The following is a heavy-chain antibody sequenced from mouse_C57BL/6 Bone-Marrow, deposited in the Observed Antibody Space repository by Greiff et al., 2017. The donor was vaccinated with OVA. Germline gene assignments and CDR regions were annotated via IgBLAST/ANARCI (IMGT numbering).Heavy chain of an antibody. D-gene: IGHD1-1*01. CDR3: ARRLLLAMDY. J-gene: IGHJ4*01. V-gene: IGHV1-72*01. CDR1: GYTFTSYW. Sequence: QVQLQQPGAELVKPGASVKLSCKASGYTFTSYWMHWVKQRPGRGLEWIGRIDPYGCGTKYNEKFKSKATLTVDKPSSTAYLQLSSLTSEDSAVYYCARRLLLAMDYWGQGTSVTVSS. CDR2: IDPYGCGT.